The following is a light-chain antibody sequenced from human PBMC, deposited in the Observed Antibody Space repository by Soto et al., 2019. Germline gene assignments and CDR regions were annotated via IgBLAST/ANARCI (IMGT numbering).Light chain of an antibody. CDR3: QQYRT. Sequence: EIVLTQSPGTLSLSRGQRATRSCMASQSVSSSYLAWYHQNPGQDPRLLIYGASRRGTGIPGKFSGSVSGTDFTLTISPLGPEDLTVNFCQQYRTFGQGTKL. V-gene: IGKV3-20*01. CDR1: QSVSSSY. CDR2: GAS. J-gene: IGKJ1*01.